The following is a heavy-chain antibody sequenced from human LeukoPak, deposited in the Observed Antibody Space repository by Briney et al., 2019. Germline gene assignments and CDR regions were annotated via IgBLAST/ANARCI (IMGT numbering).Heavy chain of an antibody. CDR2: IYDSGST. CDR1: GGSISSSNYY. V-gene: IGHV4-39*07. J-gene: IGHJ1*01. Sequence: SETLSLTCAVSGGSISSSNYYWGWIRQPPGKGLEWIGSIYDSGSTYYNPSLKSRVTISLDTSKNQFSLKLSSVTAADTAVYYCARAGCSGGSCYSRRYFQHWGQGTLVTVSS. D-gene: IGHD2-15*01. CDR3: ARAGCSGGSCYSRRYFQH.